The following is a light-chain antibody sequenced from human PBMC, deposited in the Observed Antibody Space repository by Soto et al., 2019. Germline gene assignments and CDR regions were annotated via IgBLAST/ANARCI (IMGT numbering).Light chain of an antibody. CDR2: DTS. CDR1: QSVSSN. Sequence: EIVMTQSPATLSVSPGERATLSCRASQSVSSNLAWYQQKPGQAPRLLIYDTSTRAGGVPARFSGGGSGTEFTLTITSLQSEDFAVYYCHQYNGWPRTFGQGTKVDIK. V-gene: IGKV3-15*01. CDR3: HQYNGWPRT. J-gene: IGKJ1*01.